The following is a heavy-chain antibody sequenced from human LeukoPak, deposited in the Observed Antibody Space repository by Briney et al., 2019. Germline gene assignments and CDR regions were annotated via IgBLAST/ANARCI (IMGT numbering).Heavy chain of an antibody. J-gene: IGHJ4*02. V-gene: IGHV3-23*01. CDR3: ARDPSDQWLVAGAEILGGLSDYYFDY. D-gene: IGHD6-19*01. CDR2: ISGRGGST. Sequence: GGSLRLSCAASGFTFSSYAMSWVRQAPGKGLEWVSSISGRGGSTDYADSVKGRFTISRDNSKNTLYLQMNSLRAEDTAVYYCARDPSDQWLVAGAEILGGLSDYYFDYWGQGTLVTVSS. CDR1: GFTFSSYA.